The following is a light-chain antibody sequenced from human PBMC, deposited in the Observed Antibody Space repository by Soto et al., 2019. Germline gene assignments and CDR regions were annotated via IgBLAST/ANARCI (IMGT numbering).Light chain of an antibody. J-gene: IGKJ1*01. Sequence: EIVLTQSPGTVSLSPGEIATLSCRASQSVRDNYLAWYQQKPGQAPSLLIFDTSRRATGIPDRFTGSGSGTDFALTISRVAPQDIAVYFCQQYGSSPGTFGQGTKVEI. V-gene: IGKV3-20*01. CDR1: QSVRDNY. CDR2: DTS. CDR3: QQYGSSPGT.